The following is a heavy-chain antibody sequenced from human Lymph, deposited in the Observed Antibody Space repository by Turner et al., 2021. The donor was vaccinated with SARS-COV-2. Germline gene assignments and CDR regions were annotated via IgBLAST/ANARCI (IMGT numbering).Heavy chain of an antibody. J-gene: IGHJ1*01. V-gene: IGHV4-39*01. CDR1: GGSISSSSCY. D-gene: IGHD1-26*01. CDR3: GVGPTRWYFQH. CDR2: FFYSGST. Sequence: QLELQESGPGLVKPSESLSPACTVSGGSISSSSCYWGWIRQTPRKGLEWIGNFFYSGSTYFNPSLKSRVTISEDTSKNQFSLKLTSVTAADTAVYFCGVGPTRWYFQHWGQGTLVTVSS.